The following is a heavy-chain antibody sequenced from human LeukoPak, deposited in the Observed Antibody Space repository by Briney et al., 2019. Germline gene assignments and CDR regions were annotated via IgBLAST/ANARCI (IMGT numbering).Heavy chain of an antibody. CDR2: INPSSGST. CDR1: GYTFTSYG. Sequence: APVKVSCKASGYTFTSYGISWVRQAPGQGLEWMGIINPSSGSTIYAQKFQGRVTMTRDMSTSTVYMELSSLRSEDTAVYYCSREKIAVPGSEQYDYWGQGTLVTVSS. D-gene: IGHD6-19*01. J-gene: IGHJ4*02. V-gene: IGHV1-46*01. CDR3: SREKIAVPGSEQYDY.